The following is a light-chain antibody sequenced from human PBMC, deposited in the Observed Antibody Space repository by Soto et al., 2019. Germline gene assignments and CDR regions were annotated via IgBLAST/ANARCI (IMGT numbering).Light chain of an antibody. J-gene: IGKJ2*01. V-gene: IGKV3-11*01. CDR1: QTVNNL. Sequence: ETVLTQSPATLSVSPGERATLSCRASQTVNNLIAWYQQKPGQAPRLLIYDAFNRATGIPTRFSGSGSGTDFTLTISSLEPEDFALYFCHQRTTRPHTFGQGTKLEMK. CDR2: DAF. CDR3: HQRTTRPHT.